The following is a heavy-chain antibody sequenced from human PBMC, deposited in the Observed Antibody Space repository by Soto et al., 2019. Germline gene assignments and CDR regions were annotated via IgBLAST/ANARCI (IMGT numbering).Heavy chain of an antibody. CDR2: IIPIFGTA. D-gene: IGHD3-22*01. J-gene: IGHJ5*02. CDR3: ARDASSSGSNSFDP. V-gene: IGHV1-69*13. CDR1: GGTFRSYA. Sequence: ASVKGSCKASGGTFRSYAISWVRQAPGQGLEWMGGIIPIFGTANYAQKFQGRVTITADESTSTAYMELSSLRSEDTAVYYCARDASSSGSNSFDPWGQGTLVTVSS.